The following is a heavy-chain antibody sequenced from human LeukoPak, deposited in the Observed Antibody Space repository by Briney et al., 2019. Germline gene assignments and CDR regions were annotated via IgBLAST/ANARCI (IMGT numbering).Heavy chain of an antibody. CDR2: ISAYNGNT. Sequence: ASVKVSCKASGYTFTSYYMHWVRQAPGQGLEWMGWISAYNGNTNYAQKFQGRITMTTDTSTSTAYMDLRSLRSDDTAVYYCVRYSDSSGIPDYWGQGTLVIVSS. D-gene: IGHD3-22*01. J-gene: IGHJ4*02. CDR1: GYTFTSYY. CDR3: VRYSDSSGIPDY. V-gene: IGHV1-18*04.